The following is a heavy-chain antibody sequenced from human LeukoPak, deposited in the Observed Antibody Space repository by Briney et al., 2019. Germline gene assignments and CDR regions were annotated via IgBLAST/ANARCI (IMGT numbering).Heavy chain of an antibody. CDR3: ARGRGTSGSNRDFYYYYYMDV. D-gene: IGHD2-15*01. Sequence: ASVKVSCKASGYTFTGYYMHWVRQAPGQGLEWMGWINPNSGGTNYAQKFQGRVTITRDTSAATAYMELSSLRHDDLAVYYCARGRGTSGSNRDFYYYYYMDVWGKGTTVTVFS. CDR1: GYTFTGYY. V-gene: IGHV1-2*02. CDR2: INPNSGGT. J-gene: IGHJ6*03.